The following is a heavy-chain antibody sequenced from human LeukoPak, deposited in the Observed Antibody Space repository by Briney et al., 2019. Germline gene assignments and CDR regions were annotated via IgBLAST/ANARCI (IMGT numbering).Heavy chain of an antibody. V-gene: IGHV3-30-3*01. D-gene: IGHD3-9*01. CDR3: ARGQGYFDFNY. Sequence: GRSLRLSCAASGFTFSSYAMHWVRQAPGKGLEWVAVISYDGSNKYYADSVKGRFTISRDNSKNTLYLQMNSLRAEDTAVYYCARGQGYFDFNYWGQGTLVTVSS. CDR1: GFTFSSYA. J-gene: IGHJ4*02. CDR2: ISYDGSNK.